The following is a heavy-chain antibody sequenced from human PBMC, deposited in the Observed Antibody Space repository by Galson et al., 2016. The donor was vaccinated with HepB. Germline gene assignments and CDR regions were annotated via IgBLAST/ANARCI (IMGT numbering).Heavy chain of an antibody. CDR2: VYPGDSDT. J-gene: IGHJ4*02. V-gene: IGHV5-51*01. CDR3: ARDFGDNTFDF. Sequence: QSGAEVKKPGESLKISCKASGYTFSSYWIGWVRQMPGKGLELMGIVYPGDSDTRYSPSFDGQVTMSAARSISTVYLQWSGLKASDSAMYYCARDFGDNTFDFWGQGTLVTVSS. CDR1: GYTFSSYW. D-gene: IGHD4-17*01.